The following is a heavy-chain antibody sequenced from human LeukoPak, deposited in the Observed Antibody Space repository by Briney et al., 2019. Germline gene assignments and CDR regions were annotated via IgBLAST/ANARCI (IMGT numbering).Heavy chain of an antibody. V-gene: IGHV1-69*13. D-gene: IGHD1-1*01. Sequence: GASVKVSCKASGGTFSSYAISWVRQAPGRGLEWMGGIIPIFGTANYAQKFQGRVTITADESTSTAYMELSSLRSEDTAVYYCARGPGTTGTTPGYYWGQGTLVTVSS. J-gene: IGHJ4*02. CDR1: GGTFSSYA. CDR3: ARGPGTTGTTPGYY. CDR2: IIPIFGTA.